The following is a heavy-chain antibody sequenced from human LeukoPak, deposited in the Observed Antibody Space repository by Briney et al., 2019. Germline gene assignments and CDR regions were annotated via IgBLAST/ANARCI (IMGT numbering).Heavy chain of an antibody. V-gene: IGHV3-23*01. D-gene: IGHD1-26*01. CDR2: IGGGGDST. J-gene: IGHJ4*02. CDR3: AKDHWGAPFDY. Sequence: GVSLRLSCAASGFTFNNYAMTWVRQAPGKGLEWVSAIGGGGDSTYYADSVKGRFTISRDNSKNTLFLQMNSLRAEDTAVYYCAKDHWGAPFDYWGQGTLVTVSS. CDR1: GFTFNNYA.